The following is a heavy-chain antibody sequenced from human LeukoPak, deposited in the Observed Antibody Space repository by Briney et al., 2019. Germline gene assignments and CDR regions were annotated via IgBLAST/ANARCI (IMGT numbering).Heavy chain of an antibody. Sequence: GGSLRLSCAASGFTFDDYAMHWVRQAPGKSLEWVSGISWNSGRIGYADSVKGRFAISRDNARNSLYLQMNSLRNEDTALYYCAKDTSYHNSMGMDVWGQGTTVTVSS. D-gene: IGHD3-10*01. CDR1: GFTFDDYA. V-gene: IGHV3-9*01. J-gene: IGHJ6*02. CDR3: AKDTSYHNSMGMDV. CDR2: ISWNSGRI.